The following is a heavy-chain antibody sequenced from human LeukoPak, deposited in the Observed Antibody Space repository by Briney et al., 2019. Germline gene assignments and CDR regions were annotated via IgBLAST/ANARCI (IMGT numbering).Heavy chain of an antibody. V-gene: IGHV3-23*01. D-gene: IGHD6-13*01. CDR3: AKGGGGAAALLLFDY. CDR1: GFTFSSYA. CDR2: ISGSGGST. Sequence: PGGSLRLSCAASGFTFSSYAMSWVRQAPEKGLEWVSAISGSGGSTYYADSVKGRFTISRDNSKNTLYLQMNSLRAEDTAVYYCAKGGGGAAALLLFDYWGQGTLVTVSS. J-gene: IGHJ4*02.